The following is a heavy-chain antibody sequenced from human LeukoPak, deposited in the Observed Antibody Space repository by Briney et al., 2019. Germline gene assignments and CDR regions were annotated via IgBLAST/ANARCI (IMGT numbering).Heavy chain of an antibody. CDR1: GFTFDDYG. CDR3: ARASGYSIGGSFDI. D-gene: IGHD5-18*01. J-gene: IGHJ3*02. CDR2: INWNGGST. Sequence: GGSLRLSCAASGFTFDDYGMSWVRQAPGKGLEWVSGINWNGGSTGYADSVKGRFTISRDNAKNSLYLQMDSLRAEDTAFFYCARASGYSIGGSFDIWGQGTTVTVSS. V-gene: IGHV3-20*04.